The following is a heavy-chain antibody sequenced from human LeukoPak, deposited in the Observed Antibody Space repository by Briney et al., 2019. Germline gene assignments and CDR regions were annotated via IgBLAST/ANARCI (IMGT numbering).Heavy chain of an antibody. D-gene: IGHD4-23*01. CDR3: ARSTVVTLEASDI. Sequence: SETLSLTCTVSGGSVSSGSYYWSWIRQPPGKGLEWIGYIYYSGSTNYNPSLKSRVTISVDTSKNQFSLELSSVTAADTAVYYCARSTVVTLEASDIRGQGTMVTVSS. J-gene: IGHJ3*02. CDR2: IYYSGST. V-gene: IGHV4-61*01. CDR1: GGSVSSGSYY.